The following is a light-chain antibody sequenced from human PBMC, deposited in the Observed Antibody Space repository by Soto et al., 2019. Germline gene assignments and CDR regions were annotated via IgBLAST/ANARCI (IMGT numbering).Light chain of an antibody. Sequence: EIVLTQSPGTLSLSPGERATLSCRASQSVTVNSLAWYQQKPGQAPRLLIYAASTRAAAAPDRFTGSGSGTDFALTISRLEPEDFGVYYCQQYGDSPLTSGPGTKVDIK. CDR3: QQYGDSPLT. CDR2: AAS. J-gene: IGKJ3*01. CDR1: QSVTVNS. V-gene: IGKV3-20*01.